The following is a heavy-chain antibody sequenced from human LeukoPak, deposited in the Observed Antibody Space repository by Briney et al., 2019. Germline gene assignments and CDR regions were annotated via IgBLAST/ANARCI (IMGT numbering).Heavy chain of an antibody. CDR1: GFTFRSYA. V-gene: IGHV3-23*01. Sequence: GGSLRLSCAASGFTFRSYAMNWVRQSPGKGLEWVSSISYGDGMAFYAGSVKGRFTVSRDNSRTILYLQMDSLRAEDTAVYYCAKDRGYTGYDSGGIDFWGQGTLVTVSS. CDR2: ISYGDGMA. CDR3: AKDRGYTGYDSGGIDF. D-gene: IGHD5-12*01. J-gene: IGHJ4*02.